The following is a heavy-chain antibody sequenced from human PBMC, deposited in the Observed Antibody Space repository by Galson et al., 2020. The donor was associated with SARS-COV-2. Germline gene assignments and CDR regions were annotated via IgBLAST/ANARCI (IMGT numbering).Heavy chain of an antibody. CDR2: VTGSGSTT. J-gene: IGHJ4*02. CDR3: AIRDNTNSFDY. CDR1: GFTFNNFA. Sequence: GGSLRLSCAASGFTFNNFAMSWFRQAPGKGLDWVSSVTGSGSTTYYADSVRGRFTISKDSSKNTLYLQMNGLRAEDTAVYYCAIRDNTNSFDYWGQGTQVTVSS. V-gene: IGHV3-23*01. D-gene: IGHD2-8*01.